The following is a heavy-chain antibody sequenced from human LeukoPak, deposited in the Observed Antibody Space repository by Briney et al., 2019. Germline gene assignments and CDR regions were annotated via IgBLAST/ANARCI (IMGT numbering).Heavy chain of an antibody. CDR1: GFVYSAFW. J-gene: IGHJ4*02. D-gene: IGHD3-22*01. V-gene: IGHV3-7*01. CDR3: ARESVRRISMRSKGFFNY. CDR2: IKQDGSEK. Sequence: GGSLRLSCAASGFVYSAFWMSWVRQAPGKGLEWVANIKQDGSEKYYEDSVKGRFTISRDNARNTLFLQMDSLRAEDTAVYYCARESVRRISMRSKGFFNYWGRGTRVTVPS.